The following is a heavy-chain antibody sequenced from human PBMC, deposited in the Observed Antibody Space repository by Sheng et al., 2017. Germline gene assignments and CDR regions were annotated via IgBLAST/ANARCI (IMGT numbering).Heavy chain of an antibody. D-gene: IGHD2-15*01. Sequence: QVQLVESGGGVVQPGRSLRLSCAASGFTFSSYAMHWVRQAPGKGLEWVAVISYDGSNKYYADSVKGRFTISRDNSKNTLYLQMNSLRAEDTAVYYCARGAVVPAFFDYWGRGNAGHRLL. CDR2: ISYDGSNK. CDR1: GFTFSSYA. V-gene: IGHV3-30*04. J-gene: IGHJ4*02. CDR3: ARGAVVPAFFDY.